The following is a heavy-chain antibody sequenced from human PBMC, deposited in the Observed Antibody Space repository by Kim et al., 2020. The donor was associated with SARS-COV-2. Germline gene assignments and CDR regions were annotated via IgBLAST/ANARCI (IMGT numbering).Heavy chain of an antibody. J-gene: IGHJ4*02. CDR1: GYTFTSYD. CDR3: ARGDRYCSSSSCYNY. CDR2: MNPNSGNT. Sequence: ASVKVSCKASGYTFTSYDINWVRQASGQGPEWMGWMNPNSGNTGYAQKFQGRVTMTRDTSISTAYMELNSLRSEDRAVYYCARGDRYCSSSSCYNYRGQGTLVTVSS. V-gene: IGHV1-8*01. D-gene: IGHD2-2*02.